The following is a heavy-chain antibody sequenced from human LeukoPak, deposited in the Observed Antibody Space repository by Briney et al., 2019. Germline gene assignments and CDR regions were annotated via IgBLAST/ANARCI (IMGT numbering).Heavy chain of an antibody. CDR2: INPNSGGT. CDR1: GYTFTGYY. CDR3: ARGANGYSPYDAFDI. Sequence: ASVKVSCKASGYTFTGYYMHWVRQAPGQGLEWMGWINPNSGGTNYAQKFQGRVTMTRDTSISTAYMELSRLRSDDTAVYYCARGANGYSPYDAFDIWGQGTMVTVSS. J-gene: IGHJ3*02. V-gene: IGHV1-2*02. D-gene: IGHD5-24*01.